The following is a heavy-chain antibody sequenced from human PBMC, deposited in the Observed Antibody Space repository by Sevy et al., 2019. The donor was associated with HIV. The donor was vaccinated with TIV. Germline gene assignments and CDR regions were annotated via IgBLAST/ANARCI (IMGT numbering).Heavy chain of an antibody. D-gene: IGHD2-15*01. CDR1: GYSFTSYW. Sequence: GESLKISCKGSGYSFTSYWIGWVRQMPGKGLEWMGIIYPDDSDIRYSPSFQGLVTISADQSINTAYLQWSSLKAADSAIYYCARALAGRIRFFDYWGQGTLVTDSS. J-gene: IGHJ4*02. CDR3: ARALAGRIRFFDY. V-gene: IGHV5-51*01. CDR2: IYPDDSDI.